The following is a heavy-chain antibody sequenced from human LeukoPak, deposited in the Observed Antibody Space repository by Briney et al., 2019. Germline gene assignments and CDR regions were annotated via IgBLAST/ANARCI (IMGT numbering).Heavy chain of an antibody. V-gene: IGHV1-69*13. CDR2: IIPIFGTP. Sequence: ASVKVSCKATGGTFSNYAISWVRQAPGQGLEWMGGIIPIFGTPNYAQKFQGRVTITADVSTSTAYMDLSSLRSEDTAVYYCARDLDFQCSSTSCYNNQHWGQGTLVTVSS. CDR3: ARDLDFQCSSTSCYNNQH. D-gene: IGHD2-2*01. CDR1: GGTFSNYA. J-gene: IGHJ1*01.